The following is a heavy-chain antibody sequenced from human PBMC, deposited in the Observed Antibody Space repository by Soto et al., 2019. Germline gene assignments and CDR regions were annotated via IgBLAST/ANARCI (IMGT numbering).Heavy chain of an antibody. J-gene: IGHJ4*02. V-gene: IGHV3-21*06. CDR3: ARESEDLTSNFDY. CDR1: GFTFTRYS. D-gene: IGHD2-21*01. CDR2: ISSTTNYI. Sequence: GGSLRLSCAASGFTFTRYSMSWVRQAPGKGLEWVSSISSTTNYIYYGDSMKGRFAISRDNAKNSLYLEMNSLRAEDTAVYYCARESEDLTSNFDYWGQGTLVTVSS.